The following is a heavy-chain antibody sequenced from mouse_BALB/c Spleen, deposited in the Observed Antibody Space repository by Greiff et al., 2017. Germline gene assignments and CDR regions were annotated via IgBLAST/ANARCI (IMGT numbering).Heavy chain of an antibody. V-gene: IGHV1S135*01. D-gene: IGHD3-2*02. CDR3: ASSGAGGAWFAY. J-gene: IGHJ3*01. CDR2: IYPYNGGT. CDR1: GYSFTSYN. Sequence: EVQLQQSGPELVKPGASVTVSCKASGYSFTSYNMHWVKQSHGKGLEWIGYIYPYNGGTSYNQKFKGKATLTVDKSSSSAYMHLSSRTSEDSAVYDSASSGAGGAWFAYWGQGTLVTVSA.